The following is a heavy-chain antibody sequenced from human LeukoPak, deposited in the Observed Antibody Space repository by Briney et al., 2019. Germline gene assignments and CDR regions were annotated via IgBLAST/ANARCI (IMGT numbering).Heavy chain of an antibody. Sequence: ASVKVSCKASGYTFTSYGISWVRQAPGKGLEWMGGFDPEDGETIYAQKFQGRVTMTEDTSTDTAYMELSGLRSEDTAMYYCATATHNYYMDVWGKGTTVTVSS. CDR1: GYTFTSYG. CDR3: ATATHNYYMDV. V-gene: IGHV1-24*01. D-gene: IGHD5-24*01. CDR2: FDPEDGET. J-gene: IGHJ6*03.